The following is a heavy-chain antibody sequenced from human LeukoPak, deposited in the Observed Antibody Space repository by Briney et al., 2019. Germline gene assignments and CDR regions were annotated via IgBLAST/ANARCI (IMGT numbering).Heavy chain of an antibody. J-gene: IGHJ6*02. CDR1: GFTFSSYA. Sequence: GGSLRLSCAASGFTFSSYAMSWVRQAPGKGLEWVSAISGSGGSTYYADSVKGRFTISRDNSKNTLYLQMNSLSAEDTAVYYCAKSSTRGYDTSLQPYYYYYGMDVWGQGTTVTVSS. CDR2: ISGSGGST. CDR3: AKSSTRGYDTSLQPYYYYYGMDV. D-gene: IGHD5-12*01. V-gene: IGHV3-23*01.